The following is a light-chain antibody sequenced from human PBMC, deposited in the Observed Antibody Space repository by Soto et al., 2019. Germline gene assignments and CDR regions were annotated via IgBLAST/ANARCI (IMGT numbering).Light chain of an antibody. V-gene: IGKV3-15*01. CDR3: QQYKNWPPIT. J-gene: IGKJ5*01. CDR2: GAS. CDR1: QSVGNN. Sequence: EIVMTQSPATLSVSPGERVTLSCRASQSVGNNLAWYQQKPGQAPRLLMYGASTRATGFPGRFSGSGSGTEFTLTITSLQSEDFAVYYCQQYKNWPPITFGQGTRLEIK.